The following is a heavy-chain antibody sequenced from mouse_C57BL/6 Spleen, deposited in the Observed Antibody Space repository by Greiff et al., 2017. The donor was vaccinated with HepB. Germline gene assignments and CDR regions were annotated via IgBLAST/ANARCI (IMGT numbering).Heavy chain of an antibody. J-gene: IGHJ4*01. Sequence: DVMLVESGGGLVKPGGSLKLSCAASGFTFSDYGMHWVRQAPEKGLEWVAYISSGSSTIYYADTVKGRFTISRDNAKNTLFLQMTSLRSEDTAMYYCARARRAYMDYWGQGTSVTVSS. D-gene: IGHD3-3*01. V-gene: IGHV5-17*01. CDR2: ISSGSSTI. CDR1: GFTFSDYG. CDR3: ARARRAYMDY.